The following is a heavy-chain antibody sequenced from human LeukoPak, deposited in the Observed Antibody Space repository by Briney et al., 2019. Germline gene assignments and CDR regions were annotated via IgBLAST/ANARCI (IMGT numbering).Heavy chain of an antibody. CDR1: GFTFSSYW. CDR3: ARDPGDIGIVATSTFDY. Sequence: AGGSLRLSCAASGFTFSSYWMTWVRQAPGKGLEWVANIKEDGSEKYYVDSVKGRFTISRDNSKNTLYLQMNSLRAEDTAVYYCARDPGDIGIVATSTFDYWGQGTLVTVSS. V-gene: IGHV3-7*01. D-gene: IGHD5-12*01. J-gene: IGHJ4*02. CDR2: IKEDGSEK.